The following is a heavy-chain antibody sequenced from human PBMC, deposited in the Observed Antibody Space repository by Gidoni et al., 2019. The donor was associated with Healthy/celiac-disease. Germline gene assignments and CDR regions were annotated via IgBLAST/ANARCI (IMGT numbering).Heavy chain of an antibody. CDR3: ARELFRGYYYDSSGSYAFDI. D-gene: IGHD3-22*01. CDR1: GLTFSSYS. J-gene: IGHJ3*02. Sequence: EVQLVESGGGLVKPGGSLRRSCAASGLTFSSYSMHWVRQAPGKGLEWVSAISSSSSYIYYADSVKGRFTISRDNAKNSLYLQMNSLRAEDTAVYYCARELFRGYYYDSSGSYAFDIWGQGTMVTVSS. CDR2: ISSSSSYI. V-gene: IGHV3-21*01.